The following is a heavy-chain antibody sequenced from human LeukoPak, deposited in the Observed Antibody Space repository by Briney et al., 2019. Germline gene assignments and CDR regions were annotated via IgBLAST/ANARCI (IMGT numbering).Heavy chain of an antibody. Sequence: GRSLTLSCAASGFTFSSYWMSWVRQAPGQGLEWVANIKQDGREKYYVDSVKGRFTISRDNAKNSLYLQMNSLRAEDTAVYYCARPLVPDDYVGNWFDPWGEGTLVTVSS. CDR3: ARPLVPDDYVGNWFDP. D-gene: IGHD4-17*01. CDR2: IKQDGREK. V-gene: IGHV3-7*02. J-gene: IGHJ5*02. CDR1: GFTFSSYW.